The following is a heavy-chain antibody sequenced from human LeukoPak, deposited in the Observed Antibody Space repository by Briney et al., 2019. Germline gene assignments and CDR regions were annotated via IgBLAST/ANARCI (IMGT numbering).Heavy chain of an antibody. V-gene: IGHV4-59*01. CDR3: ARVITIFGVAFDY. J-gene: IGHJ4*02. D-gene: IGHD3-3*01. CDR1: GGSISSYY. CDR2: IYYSGST. Sequence: SETLSLTCTVSGGSISSYYSSWIRQPPGKGLEWIGYIYYSGSTNYNPSLKSRVTISVDTSKNQFSLKLSSVTAADTAVYYCARVITIFGVAFDYWGQGTLVTVSS.